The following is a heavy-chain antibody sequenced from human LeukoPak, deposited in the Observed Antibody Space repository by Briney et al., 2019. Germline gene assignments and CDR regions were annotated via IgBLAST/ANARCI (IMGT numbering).Heavy chain of an antibody. D-gene: IGHD2-21*01. V-gene: IGHV1-18*04. J-gene: IGHJ4*02. CDR3: ARGWRSLLSNQISPFDS. CDR1: GYAFTDYG. Sequence: ASVKVSCKASGYAFTDYGIGWVRQAPGHGLEWLGWISGYTGATNYAQNLQARVTMTTDTATSTAYMELRSLTSDDTAMYYCARGWRSLLSNQISPFDSWGLGTLVTVSS. CDR2: ISGYTGAT.